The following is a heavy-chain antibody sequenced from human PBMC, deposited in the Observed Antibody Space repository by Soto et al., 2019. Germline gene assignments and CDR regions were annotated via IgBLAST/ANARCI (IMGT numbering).Heavy chain of an antibody. CDR2: LSADNGNT. CDR3: ARVIAAAVDFDY. J-gene: IGHJ4*02. D-gene: IGHD6-13*01. Sequence: QVQLVPSGAEVKKPGASVKVSCKASGYTFTSYGISWVRQAPGQGLEWMGWLSADNGNTNYAQKLQGRVTMTTDTSTSTAYMELRSQRSDDTAVYSCARVIAAAVDFDYWGQGTLVTVSS. CDR1: GYTFTSYG. V-gene: IGHV1-18*01.